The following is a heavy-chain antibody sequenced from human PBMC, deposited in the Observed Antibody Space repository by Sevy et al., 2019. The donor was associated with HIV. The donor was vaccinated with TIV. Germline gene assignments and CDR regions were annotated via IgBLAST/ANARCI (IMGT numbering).Heavy chain of an antibody. V-gene: IGHV3-74*01. CDR1: GFTFSSYW. J-gene: IGHJ5*02. Sequence: GGSLRLSCAASGFTFSSYWMHWVRQVPGKGLVWVSRIKSDGSSTSYADSVKGRFTISRDNAKNTLYLQMNSLGAEDTAVYYCASDRSGSYHVSDNWFDPWGQGTLVTVSS. CDR3: ASDRSGSYHVSDNWFDP. CDR2: IKSDGSST. D-gene: IGHD1-26*01.